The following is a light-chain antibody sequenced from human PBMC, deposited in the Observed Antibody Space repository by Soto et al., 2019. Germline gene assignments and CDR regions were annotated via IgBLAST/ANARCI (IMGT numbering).Light chain of an antibody. CDR1: QSVASSY. J-gene: IGKJ1*01. CDR2: GAT. V-gene: IGKV3-20*01. CDR3: QQYDGSWT. Sequence: EIVLTQSPGTLSFSPWDRSTLSGRASQSVASSYLAWYQQTPGQAPRLLIYGATTRATGIPDRFSGSWSGTDFTLTISRLEPEDFAVYYCQQYDGSWTFGQGTKVDIK.